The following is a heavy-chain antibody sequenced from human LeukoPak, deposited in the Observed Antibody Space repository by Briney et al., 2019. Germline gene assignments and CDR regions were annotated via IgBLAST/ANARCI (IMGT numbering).Heavy chain of an antibody. J-gene: IGHJ4*02. CDR1: GGSISSGGYY. Sequence: SQTLSLTCTVSGGSISSGGYYWSWIRQPPGKGLEWIGYIYYSGSTYYNPSLKSRVTISVDTSKNQFSLKLSSVTAADTAVYYCVTREDGDGIDYWGQGTLVTVSS. V-gene: IGHV4-31*03. CDR3: VTREDGDGIDY. CDR2: IYYSGST. D-gene: IGHD4-17*01.